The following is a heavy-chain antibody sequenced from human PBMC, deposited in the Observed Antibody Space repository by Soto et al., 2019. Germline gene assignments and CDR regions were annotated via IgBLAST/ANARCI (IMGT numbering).Heavy chain of an antibody. CDR3: ASQSLH. CDR2: ISSSSSTI. V-gene: IGHV3-48*02. Sequence: EVQLVESGGGLVQPGGSLRLSCAASGFTFSSYSMNWVRQATGKGLEWVSYISSSSSTIYYADSVKGRFTISRDNAKNSLYLKMNSLRDEDTAVYYCASQSLHWVQGTLVTVSS. J-gene: IGHJ4*02. CDR1: GFTFSSYS.